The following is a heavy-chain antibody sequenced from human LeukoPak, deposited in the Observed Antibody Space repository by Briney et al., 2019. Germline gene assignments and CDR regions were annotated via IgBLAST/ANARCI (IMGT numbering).Heavy chain of an antibody. CDR3: ARWGPRYCSSTSCYTDYYYYMDV. CDR1: GYTFTSYD. D-gene: IGHD2-2*02. CDR2: MNPNSGNT. Sequence: ASVKVSCKASGYTFTSYDINWVRQATGQGLEWMGWMNPNSGNTGYAQKFQGRVTMTRNTAISTAYMELSSLRSEDTAVYYCARWGPRYCSSTSCYTDYYYYMDVWGKGTTVTVSS. J-gene: IGHJ6*03. V-gene: IGHV1-8*01.